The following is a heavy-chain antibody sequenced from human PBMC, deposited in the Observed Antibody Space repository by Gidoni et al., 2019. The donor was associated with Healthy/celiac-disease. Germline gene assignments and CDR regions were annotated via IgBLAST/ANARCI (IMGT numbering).Heavy chain of an antibody. D-gene: IGHD2-2*01. J-gene: IGHJ3*02. CDR3: ELFQDCSSTSCYAHDAFDI. CDR2: IYYSGST. CDR1: GGSISSSSYY. V-gene: IGHV4-39*01. Sequence: QLQLQESGPGLVKPSETLSLTCTVSGGSISSSSYYWGWIRQPPGKGLEWIGSIYYSGSTYYNPSLKSRVTISVDTSKNQFSLKLSSVTAADTAVYYCELFQDCSSTSCYAHDAFDIWGQGTMVTVSS.